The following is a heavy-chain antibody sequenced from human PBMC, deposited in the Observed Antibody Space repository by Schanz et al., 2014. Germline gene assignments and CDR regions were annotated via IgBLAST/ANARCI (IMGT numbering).Heavy chain of an antibody. CDR2: IKSDGSST. J-gene: IGHJ3*02. D-gene: IGHD3-10*01. Sequence: EVQLLESGGGLVQPGGSLRLSCAASGFTFSSYAMSWVRQAPGKGLEWVSRIKSDGSSTSYADSVKGRFTISRDSAENSLYLQMNSLRPEDTAIYYCAKGRFGELSAFDIWGQGTMVTVSS. V-gene: IGHV3-23*01. CDR3: AKGRFGELSAFDI. CDR1: GFTFSSYA.